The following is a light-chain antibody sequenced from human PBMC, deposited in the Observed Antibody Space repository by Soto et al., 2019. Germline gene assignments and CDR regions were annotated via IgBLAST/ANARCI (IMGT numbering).Light chain of an antibody. CDR2: RAS. Sequence: EKVMTQLPATLSVSPGGRATLSCRASQSVSSYLAWYQQRPGQPPRLLIYRASTRATGVPARFSGSGSGTEFSLTISSLQSEDFALYYCQQYSTWPPRYTFGQGTKLEI. CDR3: QQYSTWPPRYT. CDR1: QSVSSY. V-gene: IGKV3-15*01. J-gene: IGKJ2*01.